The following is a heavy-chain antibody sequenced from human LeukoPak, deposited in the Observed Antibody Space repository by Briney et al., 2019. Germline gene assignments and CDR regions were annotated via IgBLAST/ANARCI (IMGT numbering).Heavy chain of an antibody. V-gene: IGHV3-66*01. CDR3: AGAPVDPYYFDY. D-gene: IGHD5-12*01. CDR1: GFTVSSNY. CDR2: IYSGGST. J-gene: IGHJ4*02. Sequence: GGSLRLSCAASGFTVSSNYMSWVRQAPGKGLEWVSVIYSGGSTYYADSVKGRFTISRDNSKNTLYLQMNSLRAEDKAVYYCAGAPVDPYYFDYWGQGTLVTVSS.